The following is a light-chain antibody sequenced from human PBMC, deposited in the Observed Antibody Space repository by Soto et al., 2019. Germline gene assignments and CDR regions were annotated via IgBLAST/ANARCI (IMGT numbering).Light chain of an antibody. J-gene: IGKJ2*01. CDR2: GAS. V-gene: IGKV3-20*01. CDR1: HSVSSSY. CDR3: QQYGGSPPYT. Sequence: EIVLTQSPGTLSLSPGERATLSCRASHSVSSSYLAWYQQKPGQAPRLLIHGASSRATGIPDRFSGSGSVTDFTLTISRLEPEDFAVYYCQQYGGSPPYTFGQGTKLEI.